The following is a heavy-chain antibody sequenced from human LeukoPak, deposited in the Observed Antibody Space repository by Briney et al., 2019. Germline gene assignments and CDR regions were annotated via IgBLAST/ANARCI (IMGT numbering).Heavy chain of an antibody. CDR3: ARFDFIVGRDY. Sequence: ASVKVSCKASGGTFSSYAISWVRQAPGQGLEWMGRIIPILGIANYAQKFQGRVTITADKSTSTVYMELSSLRSEDTAVYYCARFDFIVGRDYWGQGTLVTVSS. CDR1: GGTFSSYA. J-gene: IGHJ4*02. D-gene: IGHD1-26*01. V-gene: IGHV1-69*04. CDR2: IIPILGIA.